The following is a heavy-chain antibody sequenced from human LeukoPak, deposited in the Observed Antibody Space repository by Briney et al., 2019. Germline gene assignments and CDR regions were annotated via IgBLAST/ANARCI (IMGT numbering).Heavy chain of an antibody. CDR1: GFTFDDYA. V-gene: IGHV3-9*01. CDR3: AKDISEVCYDSSGYFDY. Sequence: GRSLRLSCAASGFTFDDYAMHWVRQAPGKGLEWVSGISWNSGSIGYADSVKGRFTISRDNAKNSLYLQMNSLRAEDTGLYYCAKDISEVCYDSSGYFDYWGQGTLVTVSS. CDR2: ISWNSGSI. D-gene: IGHD3-22*01. J-gene: IGHJ4*02.